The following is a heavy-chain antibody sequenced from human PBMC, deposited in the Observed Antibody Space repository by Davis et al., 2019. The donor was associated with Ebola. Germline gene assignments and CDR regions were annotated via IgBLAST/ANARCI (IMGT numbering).Heavy chain of an antibody. CDR2: INHSGST. CDR3: ARGRPFF. Sequence: SETLSLTCTVSGGSISTYYWSWIRQPPGKGLEWIGEINHSGSTNYNPSLKSRVTMSIDTSKNQFSLKLNSVTAADTAVYYCARGRPFFWGRGTLVTVSS. CDR1: GGSISTYY. V-gene: IGHV4-34*01. J-gene: IGHJ4*02. D-gene: IGHD2/OR15-2a*01.